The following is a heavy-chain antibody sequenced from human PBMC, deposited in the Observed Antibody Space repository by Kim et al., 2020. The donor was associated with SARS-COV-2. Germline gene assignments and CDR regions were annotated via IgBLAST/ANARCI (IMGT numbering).Heavy chain of an antibody. CDR3: ARDTYGYKWYFDL. CDR2: IIADIGTT. V-gene: IGHV1-3*01. Sequence: ASVKVSCKASGVTFSGYAIHWVRQAPGQRLEWMGWIIADIGTTNYSQSFQGRVTITRDASASIAYMELSSLRSEDTAVYYCARDTYGYKWYFDLW. J-gene: IGHJ5*02. D-gene: IGHD5-18*01. CDR1: GVTFSGYA.